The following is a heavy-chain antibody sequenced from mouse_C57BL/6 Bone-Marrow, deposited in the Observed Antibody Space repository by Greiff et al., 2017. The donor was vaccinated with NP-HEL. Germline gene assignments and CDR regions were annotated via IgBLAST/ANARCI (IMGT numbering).Heavy chain of an antibody. J-gene: IGHJ3*01. V-gene: IGHV1-69*01. CDR3: AVDYDGWFAY. D-gene: IGHD2-4*01. CDR2: IDPSDSYT. Sequence: VQLQQPGAELVMPGASVKLSCKASGYTFTSYWMHWVKQRPGQGLEWIGEIDPSDSYTNYNQKFQGKSTLTVDKSSSTAYMQLSSLTSEDSAVYYCAVDYDGWFAYWGQGTLVTVSA. CDR1: GYTFTSYW.